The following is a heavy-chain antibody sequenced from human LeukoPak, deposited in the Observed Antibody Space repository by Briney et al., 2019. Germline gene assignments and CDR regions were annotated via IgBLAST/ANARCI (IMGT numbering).Heavy chain of an antibody. CDR1: GCTFNSYW. Sequence: PGGTLRLSCAASGCTFNSYWMSRVRQAPGKGLEWVANIKRDGSEKYYVDSVKGRFTISRDNAKNSLYLQMNSLRAEDTAVYYCARSLGYWSSTSCYFWFDPWGQGTLVTVSS. V-gene: IGHV3-7*01. CDR3: ARSLGYWSSTSCYFWFDP. D-gene: IGHD2-2*01. CDR2: IKRDGSEK. J-gene: IGHJ5*02.